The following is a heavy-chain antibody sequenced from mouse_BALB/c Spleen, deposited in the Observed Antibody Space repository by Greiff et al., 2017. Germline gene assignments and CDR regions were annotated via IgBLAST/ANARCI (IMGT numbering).Heavy chain of an antibody. CDR2: ISYSGST. D-gene: IGHD1-2*01. J-gene: IGHJ4*01. V-gene: IGHV3-8*02. CDR3: ARSETTALYYYAMDY. Sequence: VQLKESGPSLVKPSQTLSLTCSVTGDSITSGYWNWIRKFPGNKLEYMGYISYSGSTYYNPSLKSRISITRDTSKNQYYLQLNSVTTEDTATYYCARSETTALYYYAMDYWGQGTSVTVSS. CDR1: GDSITSGY.